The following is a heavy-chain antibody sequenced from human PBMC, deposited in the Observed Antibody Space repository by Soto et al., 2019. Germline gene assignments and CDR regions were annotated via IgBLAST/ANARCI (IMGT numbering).Heavy chain of an antibody. J-gene: IGHJ4*02. CDR2: ISSSSSYI. D-gene: IGHD3-9*01. Sequence: EVQLVESGGGLVKPGGSLRLSCAASGFTFSSYSMNWVRQAPGKGLEWVSSISSSSSYIYYADSVKGRFTISRDNAKNALYLQINSLRAEDTAVYYCARAVSDFDILTGYKGHYFDYWGQGTLVTVSS. CDR3: ARAVSDFDILTGYKGHYFDY. CDR1: GFTFSSYS. V-gene: IGHV3-21*01.